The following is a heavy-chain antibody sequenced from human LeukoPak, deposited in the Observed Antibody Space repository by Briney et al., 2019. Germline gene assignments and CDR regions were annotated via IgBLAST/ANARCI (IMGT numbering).Heavy chain of an antibody. D-gene: IGHD6-19*01. V-gene: IGHV3-53*01. Sequence: PGGSLRLSCAASGFTVGSNYLTWVRQAPGKGLEWVSVIYSGGNTYYADSVKGRFTISRDNSKNTLYLQMNSLRAEDTAVYYCAKDIPPRIAVAGRDWFDPWGQGTLVTVSS. J-gene: IGHJ5*02. CDR1: GFTVGSNY. CDR2: IYSGGNT. CDR3: AKDIPPRIAVAGRDWFDP.